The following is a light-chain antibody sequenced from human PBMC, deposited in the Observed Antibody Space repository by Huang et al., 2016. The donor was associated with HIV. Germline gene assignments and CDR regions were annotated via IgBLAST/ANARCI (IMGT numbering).Light chain of an antibody. V-gene: IGKV3-15*01. J-gene: IGKJ1*01. CDR1: QSVSTD. CDR3: HQYNNWPPGT. CDR2: CAS. Sequence: EMVMTQSPATLSVSAGERATLSCRASQSVSTDLAWYQQRPGQAPRLLIYCASTRATGMPARFSGSGSGTDFTLTISSLQSEDVALYYCHQYNNWPPGTFGQGTKVEIK.